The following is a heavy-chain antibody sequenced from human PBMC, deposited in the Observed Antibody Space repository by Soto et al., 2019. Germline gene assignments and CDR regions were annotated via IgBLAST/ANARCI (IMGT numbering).Heavy chain of an antibody. CDR3: AREEYSSSYYFDY. V-gene: IGHV4-39*02. CDR1: GGSISSSSYY. D-gene: IGHD6-6*01. J-gene: IGHJ4*02. Sequence: SETLSLTCTVSGGSISSSSYYWGWIRQPPGKGLEWIGSIYYSGSTYYNPSLKSRFTISVDTSKNQFSLKLSSVTAADTAVYYCAREEYSSSYYFDYWGQGTLVTVSS. CDR2: IYYSGST.